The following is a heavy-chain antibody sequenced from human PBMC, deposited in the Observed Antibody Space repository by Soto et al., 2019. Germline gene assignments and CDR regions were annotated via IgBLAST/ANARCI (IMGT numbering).Heavy chain of an antibody. J-gene: IGHJ6*02. V-gene: IGHV3-15*01. D-gene: IGHD4-17*01. Sequence: EVQLVESGGGLVKPGGSLRLSCAASGFTFSNAWMSWVRQAPGKGLEWVGRIKSKTDGGTTDYAAPVKGRFTISRDDSKNTLYLQMNSLKTEDTAVYYCTTRYGDYAYYYYYYGMDVWGQGTTVTVSS. CDR1: GFTFSNAW. CDR3: TTRYGDYAYYYYYYGMDV. CDR2: IKSKTDGGTT.